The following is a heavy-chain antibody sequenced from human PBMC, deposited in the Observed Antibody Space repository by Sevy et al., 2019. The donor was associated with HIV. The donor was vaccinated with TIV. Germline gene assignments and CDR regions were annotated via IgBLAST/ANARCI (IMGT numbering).Heavy chain of an antibody. J-gene: IGHJ4*02. V-gene: IGHV4-59*01. Sequence: AESLSLTCTVSGGSISGYYWSCIRQPPGKGLEWIGYIYYSGSTNYNPSLKSRVTISVDMSKNQFSLRLSSVAAADTAVYYCARYYCPNSVCNGFDYWGLGTTVIVSS. D-gene: IGHD2-8*01. CDR3: ARYYCPNSVCNGFDY. CDR1: GGSISGYY. CDR2: IYYSGST.